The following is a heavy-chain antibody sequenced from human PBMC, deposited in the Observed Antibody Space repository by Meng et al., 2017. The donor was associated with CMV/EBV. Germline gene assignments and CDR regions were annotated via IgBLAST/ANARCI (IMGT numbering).Heavy chain of an antibody. Sequence: SVKVSCKASGGTFSSYAISWVRQAPGQGLEWMGGIIPIFGTANYAQKFQGRVTITTDESTSTAYMELSSLRSEDTAVYYCARDLGGIVVVPAAIPSYYYGMDVWGQGTTVPSP. V-gene: IGHV1-69*05. J-gene: IGHJ6*02. CDR1: GGTFSSYA. CDR2: IIPIFGTA. D-gene: IGHD2-2*02. CDR3: ARDLGGIVVVPAAIPSYYYGMDV.